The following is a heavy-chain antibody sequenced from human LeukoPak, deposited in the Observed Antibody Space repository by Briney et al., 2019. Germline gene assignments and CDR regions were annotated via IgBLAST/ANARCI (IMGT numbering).Heavy chain of an antibody. CDR2: IYTSGST. D-gene: IGHD6-19*01. V-gene: IGHV4-61*02. Sequence: SETLSLTCTVSGGSISSGSYYWSWIRQPAGKGLEWIGRIYTSGSTYYNPSLKSRVTISVDTSKNQFSLKLSSVTAADTAVYYCARDRSGWYYFDYWGQGTLVTVSS. CDR3: ARDRSGWYYFDY. J-gene: IGHJ4*02. CDR1: GGSISSGSYY.